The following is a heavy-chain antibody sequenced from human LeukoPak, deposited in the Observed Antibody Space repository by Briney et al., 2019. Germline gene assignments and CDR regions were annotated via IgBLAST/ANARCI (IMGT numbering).Heavy chain of an antibody. Sequence: GGSLRLSCAASGFTFSSYNMNWVRQAPGKGLEWVSSISTSSTYIYYADSVRGRFTISRDNAKNSLSLQINSLRAEDTAVYYCARDSGVGPCLFCSGFDIWGQGTMVTVSS. J-gene: IGHJ3*02. D-gene: IGHD2-15*01. CDR1: GFTFSSYN. CDR3: ARDSGVGPCLFCSGFDI. V-gene: IGHV3-21*01. CDR2: ISTSSTYI.